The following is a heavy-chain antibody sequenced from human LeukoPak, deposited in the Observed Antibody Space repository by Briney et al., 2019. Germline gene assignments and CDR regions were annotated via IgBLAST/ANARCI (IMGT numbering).Heavy chain of an antibody. CDR1: GYTFTSYG. CDR2: ISAYNGNT. V-gene: IGHV1-18*01. J-gene: IGHJ4*02. D-gene: IGHD3-10*01. Sequence: ASVKVSCKASGYTFTSYGISWVRQAPGQGLEWMGWISAYNGNTNYAQKFQGRVTMTRNTSITTAYMELSSLRSEDTAVYYCARGYGGELFRVFRYWGQGTLVTVSS. CDR3: ARGYGGELFRVFRY.